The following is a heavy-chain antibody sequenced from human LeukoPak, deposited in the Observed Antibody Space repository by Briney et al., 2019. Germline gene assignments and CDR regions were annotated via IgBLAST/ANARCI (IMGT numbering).Heavy chain of an antibody. CDR2: IIPIFGTA. CDR3: ARETQTGTYDAFDI. Sequence: SVKVSCKASGGTFSSYAISWVRQAPGQGLEWMGGIIPIFGTANYAQKFQGRVTITADESTGTAYMELSRLRSDDTAVYYCARETQTGTYDAFDIWGQGTMVTVSS. V-gene: IGHV1-69*01. J-gene: IGHJ3*02. CDR1: GGTFSSYA. D-gene: IGHD1-1*01.